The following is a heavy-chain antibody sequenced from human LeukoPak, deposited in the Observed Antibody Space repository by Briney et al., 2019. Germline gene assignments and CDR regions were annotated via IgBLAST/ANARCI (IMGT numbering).Heavy chain of an antibody. Sequence: ASVKVSCKASGYTFTSYGISWVRQAPGQGLEWMGWISAYNGNTNYAQKLQGRVTLTTDTSTSTAYMELRSLRSEDTAVYYCAREFYGGGYFDYWGQGTLVTVSS. J-gene: IGHJ4*02. CDR3: AREFYGGGYFDY. CDR2: ISAYNGNT. V-gene: IGHV1-18*01. D-gene: IGHD4-23*01. CDR1: GYTFTSYG.